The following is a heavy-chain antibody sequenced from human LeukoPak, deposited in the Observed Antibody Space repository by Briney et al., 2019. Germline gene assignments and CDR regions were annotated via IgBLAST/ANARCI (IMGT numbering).Heavy chain of an antibody. J-gene: IGHJ4*02. CDR3: ARDYDWAFDL. Sequence: GGSLRLSCAASGFTFSSYAISWVRQAPGKGLEWVSYINHNGETIFYPDFLKGRFTISRDNARNSLYLQMSSLRDDDTAIYYCARDYDWAFDLWGQGTLVTVSP. CDR2: INHNGETI. D-gene: IGHD3-9*01. V-gene: IGHV3-48*02. CDR1: GFTFSSYA.